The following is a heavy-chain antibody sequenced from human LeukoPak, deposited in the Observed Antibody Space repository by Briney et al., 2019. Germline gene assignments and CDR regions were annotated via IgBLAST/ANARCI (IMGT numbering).Heavy chain of an antibody. CDR2: IIPIFGIA. Sequence: GSSVKVSCKASGGTFSSYAISWVRQAPGQGLEWMGRIIPIFGIANYAQKFQGRVTITAHKSTSTAYMELSSLRSEDTAVYYCARDAAVAGTGHVSYGMDVWGQGTTVTVSS. J-gene: IGHJ6*02. CDR3: ARDAAVAGTGHVSYGMDV. CDR1: GGTFSSYA. V-gene: IGHV1-69*04. D-gene: IGHD6-19*01.